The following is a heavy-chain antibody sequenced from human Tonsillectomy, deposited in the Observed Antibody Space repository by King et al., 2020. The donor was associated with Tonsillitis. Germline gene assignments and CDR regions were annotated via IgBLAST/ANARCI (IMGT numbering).Heavy chain of an antibody. D-gene: IGHD3-22*01. CDR2: ISWNSGSI. CDR1: GFTFDNYA. J-gene: IGHJ4*02. V-gene: IGHV3-9*01. CDR3: AKGGSSGYANYYFDY. Sequence: VQLVESGGGLVQPGRSLRLSCAASGFTFDNYAMHCVRQAPGKGLEWCSGISWNSGSIGYADSVKGRFTISRDNAKNSLYLQMNSLRAEDTALYYCAKGGSSGYANYYFDYWGQGTLVTVSS.